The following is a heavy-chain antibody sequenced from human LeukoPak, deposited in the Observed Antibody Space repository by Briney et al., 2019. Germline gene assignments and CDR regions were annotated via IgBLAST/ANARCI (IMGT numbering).Heavy chain of an antibody. D-gene: IGHD6-13*01. CDR2: ISSSGSTI. J-gene: IGHJ6*04. CDR3: AIREDSSSWYNGYYYYGMDV. CDR1: GFTFSSYE. Sequence: GGSLRLSCAASGFTFSSYEMNWVRQAPGEGLEWVSYISSSGSTIYYADSVKGRFTISRDNAKNSLYLQMNSLRAEDTAVHYCAIREDSSSWYNGYYYYGMDVWGKGTTVTVSS. V-gene: IGHV3-48*03.